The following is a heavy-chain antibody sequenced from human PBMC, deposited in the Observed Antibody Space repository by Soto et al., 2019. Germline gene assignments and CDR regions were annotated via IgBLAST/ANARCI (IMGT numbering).Heavy chain of an antibody. CDR1: VFTVSNNY. V-gene: IGHV3-53*01. J-gene: IGHJ4*02. D-gene: IGHD3-22*01. CDR3: ARPVYDGSGYYYSYYFDY. CDR2: IYSGGTT. Sequence: WGSLLVSCASSVFTVSNNYMSWVRQAPGKGLEWVSVIYSGGTTYYADSVKGRFTISRDNSKNTLYLQMNRLRAEDTAVYYCARPVYDGSGYYYSYYFDYWGQGTMVTVSS.